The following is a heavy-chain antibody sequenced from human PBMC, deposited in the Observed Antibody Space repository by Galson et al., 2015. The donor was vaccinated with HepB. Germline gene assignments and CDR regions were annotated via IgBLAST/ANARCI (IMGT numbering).Heavy chain of an antibody. D-gene: IGHD2-2*02. Sequence: SLRLSCAASGFTFSNYAMSWVRQAPGKGREWVSAISGSGGGTYYADSVSGRFTISRDNAKNTLFLQMNSLRAEDTALYYCAKGQGKYCSTTSCYIFDYWGQGTLVTVSS. V-gene: IGHV3-23*01. J-gene: IGHJ4*02. CDR3: AKGQGKYCSTTSCYIFDY. CDR2: ISGSGGGT. CDR1: GFTFSNYA.